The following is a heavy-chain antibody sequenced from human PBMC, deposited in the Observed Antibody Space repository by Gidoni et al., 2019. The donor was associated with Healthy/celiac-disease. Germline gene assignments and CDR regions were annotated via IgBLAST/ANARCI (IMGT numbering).Heavy chain of an antibody. J-gene: IGHJ4*02. CDR2: IIPILGIA. V-gene: IGHV1-69*04. D-gene: IGHD3-22*01. CDR3: ARGGLGDSSGYFDY. CDR1: GGTFSSYA. Sequence: QVQLLQSGAEVKKPGSSVTVSCKASGGTFSSYAISWVRQAPGQGLEWMGRIIPILGIANYAQKFQGRVTITADKSTSTAYMELSSLRSEDTAVYYCARGGLGDSSGYFDYWGQGTLVTVSS.